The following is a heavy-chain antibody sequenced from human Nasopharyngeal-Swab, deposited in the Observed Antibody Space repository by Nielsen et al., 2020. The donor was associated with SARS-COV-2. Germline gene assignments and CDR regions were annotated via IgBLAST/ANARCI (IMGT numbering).Heavy chain of an antibody. J-gene: IGHJ6*03. CDR2: ISYDGSNK. CDR1: GFTFSNYD. V-gene: IGHV3-30-3*01. D-gene: IGHD6-6*01. CDR3: ASNPNSSPGNYYYYYMDV. Sequence: GESLKISCAASGFTFSNYDMHWVRQAPGKGLEWVAVISYDGSNKYYADSVKGRFTISRDNSKNTLYLQMNSLRAEDTAVYYCASNPNSSPGNYYYYYMDVWGKGTTVTVSS.